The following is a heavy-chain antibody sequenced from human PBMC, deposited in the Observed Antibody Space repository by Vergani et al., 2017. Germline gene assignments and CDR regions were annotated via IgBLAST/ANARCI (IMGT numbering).Heavy chain of an antibody. CDR1: GGSFSGYY. D-gene: IGHD1-14*01. Sequence: QVQLQQWGAGLLKPSETLSLTCAVYGGSFSGYYWSWIRQPPGKGLEWFGEINHSGSTNYNPSLKSRVTISVDTSKNQFSLKLSSVTAADTAVYYCARGTGYYFDYWGQGTLSPSPQ. CDR2: INHSGST. J-gene: IGHJ4*02. CDR3: ARGTGYYFDY. V-gene: IGHV4-34*01.